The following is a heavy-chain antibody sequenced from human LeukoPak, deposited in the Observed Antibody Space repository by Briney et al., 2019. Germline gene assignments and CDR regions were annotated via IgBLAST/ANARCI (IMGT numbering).Heavy chain of an antibody. Sequence: SETLSLTCTVSGASISSGGYYWSWIRQHPGKGLEWIGYIYYSGSTYYNPSLKSRVTISVDTSKNQFSLKLSSVTAADTAVYYCARDRRLGYYGSGSSDDAFDIWGQGTMVTVSS. CDR3: ARDRRLGYYGSGSSDDAFDI. J-gene: IGHJ3*02. CDR1: GASISSGGYY. V-gene: IGHV4-31*03. D-gene: IGHD3-10*01. CDR2: IYYSGST.